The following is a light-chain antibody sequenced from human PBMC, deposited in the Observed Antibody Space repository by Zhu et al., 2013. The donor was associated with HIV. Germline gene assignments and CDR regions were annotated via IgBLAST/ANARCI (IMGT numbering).Light chain of an antibody. Sequence: EIVLTQSPGTLSLSPGERATLSCRASQSVSSNYLAWYRQKPGQTPRLLIYGASSRPGGIPDRFSGSGSGTDFTLTISRLEPEDFAVYYCQQYGSSPRTFGGGTKVEI. J-gene: IGKJ4*01. CDR1: QSVSSNY. V-gene: IGKV3-20*01. CDR3: QQYGSSPRT. CDR2: GAS.